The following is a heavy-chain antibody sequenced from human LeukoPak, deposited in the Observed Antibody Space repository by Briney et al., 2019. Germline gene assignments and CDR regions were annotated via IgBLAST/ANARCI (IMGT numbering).Heavy chain of an antibody. D-gene: IGHD4-23*01. Sequence: GGSLRLSCAASGFTFSNYGMHWVRQAPGKGLEWVALIWSDERNKYYADSAKGQFTISRDNSKNTLYLQMNSLRAEDTAVYYCARDYGGDAGLDYWGQGTLVTVSS. V-gene: IGHV3-33*01. J-gene: IGHJ4*02. CDR3: ARDYGGDAGLDY. CDR1: GFTFSNYG. CDR2: IWSDERNK.